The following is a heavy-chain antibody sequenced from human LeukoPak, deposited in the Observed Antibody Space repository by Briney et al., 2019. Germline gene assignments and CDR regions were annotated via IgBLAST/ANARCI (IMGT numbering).Heavy chain of an antibody. D-gene: IGHD2-21*01. CDR3: ARDGVMAETPFYFDS. Sequence: GGSLRLSCTGSGFIFNSYGINWVRQAPGKGLEWVAYISSSTSNIFYADSVKGRFTISRDHAKDSVPLQMNSLRVEDTALYFCARDGVMAETPFYFDSWGQGALVTVSS. CDR2: ISSSTSNI. CDR1: GFIFNSYG. J-gene: IGHJ4*02. V-gene: IGHV3-48*01.